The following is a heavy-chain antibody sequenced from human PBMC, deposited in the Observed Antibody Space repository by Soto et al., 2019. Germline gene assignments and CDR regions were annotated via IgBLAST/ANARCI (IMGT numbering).Heavy chain of an antibody. CDR3: AKNLPGRGYYYGMDV. CDR2: INHSGST. D-gene: IGHD3-10*01. Sequence: SETLSLTCAVYGGSFSGYYWSWIRQPPGKGLEWIGEINHSGSTNYNPSLKSRATISVDTSKNQFSLKLSSVTAADTAVYYCAKNLPGRGYYYGMDVWGQGTTVTVSS. CDR1: GGSFSGYY. J-gene: IGHJ6*02. V-gene: IGHV4-34*01.